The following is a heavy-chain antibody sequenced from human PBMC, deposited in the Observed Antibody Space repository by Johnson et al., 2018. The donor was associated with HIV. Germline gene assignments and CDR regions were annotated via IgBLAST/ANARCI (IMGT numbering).Heavy chain of an antibody. Sequence: VQLVESGGGVVRPGGSLRLSCAASGFTFDDYGMSWVRQVPGKGLEWVSGINWNSGNICYADSVKGRFTISRDNAKSSLYLQMNSRRAEDTAFYYCAKHGYGGNVVDAFYIWGQGTMVTVSS. D-gene: IGHD4-23*01. CDR3: AKHGYGGNVVDAFYI. J-gene: IGHJ3*02. V-gene: IGHV3-20*04. CDR1: GFTFDDYG. CDR2: INWNSGNI.